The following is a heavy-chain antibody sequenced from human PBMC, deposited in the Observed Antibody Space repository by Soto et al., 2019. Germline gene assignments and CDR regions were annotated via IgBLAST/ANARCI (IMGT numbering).Heavy chain of an antibody. CDR3: ARFIVVVTANV. CDR2: ISYDGSNK. J-gene: IGHJ6*02. D-gene: IGHD2-21*02. Sequence: PGGSLRLSCAASGFTFSSYAMSWVRQAPGKGLEWVAVISYDGSNKYYADSVKGRFTISRDNSKNTLYLQMNSLRAEDTAVYYCARFIVVVTANVWGQGTTVTVSS. V-gene: IGHV3-30-3*01. CDR1: GFTFSSYA.